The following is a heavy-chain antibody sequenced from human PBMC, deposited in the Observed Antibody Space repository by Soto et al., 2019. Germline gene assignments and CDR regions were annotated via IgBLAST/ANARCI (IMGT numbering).Heavy chain of an antibody. V-gene: IGHV4-30-4*01. CDR1: GSSISSGDYY. D-gene: IGHD2-8*01. CDR3: ARRHCTNGVCYLSSDYFDY. CDR2: IYYSGTT. J-gene: IGHJ4*02. Sequence: PSETLPLTCTVSGSSISSGDYYCSCIRQPQGESLKWIGYIYYSGTTYYNTSLKSRVTISADTSKNQFSLKLSSVTAADTAVYYCARRHCTNGVCYLSSDYFDYWGQGTLVTVSS.